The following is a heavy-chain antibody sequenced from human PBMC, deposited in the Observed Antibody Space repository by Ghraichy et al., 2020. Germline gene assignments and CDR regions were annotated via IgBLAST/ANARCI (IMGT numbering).Heavy chain of an antibody. J-gene: IGHJ4*02. CDR1: GFTFSSYA. CDR2: ISGSGGST. Sequence: LSLTCAASGFTFSSYAMSWVRQAPGKGLEWVSAISGSGGSTYYADSVKGRFTISRDNSKNTLYLQMNSLRAEDTAVYYCAKDRLAYDILTGYLFIGHYFDYWGQGTLVTVSS. V-gene: IGHV3-23*01. CDR3: AKDRLAYDILTGYLFIGHYFDY. D-gene: IGHD3-9*01.